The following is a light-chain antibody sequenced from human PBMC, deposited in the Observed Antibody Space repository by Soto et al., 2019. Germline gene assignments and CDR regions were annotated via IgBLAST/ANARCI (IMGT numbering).Light chain of an antibody. CDR1: QSVSSY. CDR2: DAS. J-gene: IGKJ5*01. V-gene: IGKV3-15*01. Sequence: EIVLTQSPATLSLSPGERATLSCRASQSVSSYLAWYQQKPGQAPRLLIFDASNRATGIPARFSGSGSGTEFTLTISGLQSEDFAVYYCQTYDSWPLFGQGTRLEI. CDR3: QTYDSWPL.